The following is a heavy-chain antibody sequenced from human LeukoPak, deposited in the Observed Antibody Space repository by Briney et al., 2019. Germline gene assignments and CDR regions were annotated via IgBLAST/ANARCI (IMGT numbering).Heavy chain of an antibody. CDR1: GFTFSSYA. V-gene: IGHV3-23*01. Sequence: GGSLRLSCAASGFTFSSYAMIWVRHSPGKGLEWVSAISGSGGTTHYADSVKGRFTISRDNSKNTLYLQFNSLRAEDTALYYCARGRYCSGGVCFYYGMDVWGQGTTVTVSS. CDR2: ISGSGGTT. D-gene: IGHD2-15*01. CDR3: ARGRYCSGGVCFYYGMDV. J-gene: IGHJ6*02.